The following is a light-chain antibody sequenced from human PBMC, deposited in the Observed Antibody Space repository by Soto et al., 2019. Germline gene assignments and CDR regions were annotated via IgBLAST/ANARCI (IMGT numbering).Light chain of an antibody. V-gene: IGKV3-15*01. CDR2: DAS. Sequence: EIVMKQSPATLSVSKGERATLSCRASQNIDNKLVWYQQKPGQVPSLLIYDASTRATGIPARFSGSGSGTEFTLTISSLQSEDFAFDDCQQFHYWWTFGQGTKVDIK. CDR3: QQFHYWWT. J-gene: IGKJ1*01. CDR1: QNIDNK.